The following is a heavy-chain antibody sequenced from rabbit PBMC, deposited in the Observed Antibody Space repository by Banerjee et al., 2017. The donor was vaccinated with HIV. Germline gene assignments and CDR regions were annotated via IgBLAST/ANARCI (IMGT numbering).Heavy chain of an antibody. CDR2: IYNGDGST. D-gene: IGHD1-1*01. CDR3: ARGYASSSGYYPFNL. J-gene: IGHJ4*01. CDR1: GFSFSSSYY. Sequence: QEQLEESGGDLVKPEGSLTLTCTASGFSFSSSYYMCWVRQAPGKGLEWIVCIYNGDGSTYYASWVNGRFSISKTSSTTVTLQMTSLTAADTATYFCARGYASSSGYYPFNLWGPGTLVTDS. V-gene: IGHV1S45*01.